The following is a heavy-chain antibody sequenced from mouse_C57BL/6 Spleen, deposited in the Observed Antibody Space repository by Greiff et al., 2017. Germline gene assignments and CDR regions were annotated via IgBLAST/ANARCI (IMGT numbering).Heavy chain of an antibody. Sequence: QVQLKQPGAELVKPGASVKLSCKASGYTFTSYWMHWVKQRPGQGLEWIGMIHPNSGSTNYNEKFKSKATLTVDKSSSTAYMQLSSLTSEDSAIYYCARGDYDYDVHFDYWGQGTTLTVSS. V-gene: IGHV1-64*01. CDR1: GYTFTSYW. CDR2: IHPNSGST. D-gene: IGHD2-4*01. J-gene: IGHJ2*01. CDR3: ARGDYDYDVHFDY.